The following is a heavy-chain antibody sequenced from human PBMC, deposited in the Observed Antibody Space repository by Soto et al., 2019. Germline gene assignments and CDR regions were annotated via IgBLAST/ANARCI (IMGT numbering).Heavy chain of an antibody. V-gene: IGHV1-46*04. CDR3: ARDNSAANGVLDH. Sequence: ASVKVSCKASGYTFTNYYLHWVRQAPGQGLEWVGMINPSARSASYAQKLRGRLTMDRDTSTTTVYMELSRLTFEDTAVYFCARDNSAANGVLDHWGQGTLVTV. CDR1: GYTFTNYY. CDR2: INPSARSA. J-gene: IGHJ4*02. D-gene: IGHD1-1*01.